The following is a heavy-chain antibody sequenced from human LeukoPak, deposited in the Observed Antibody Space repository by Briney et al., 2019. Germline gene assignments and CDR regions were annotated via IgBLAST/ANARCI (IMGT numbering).Heavy chain of an antibody. Sequence: GGSLRLSCAASGFTFSSYGMHWVRQAPGKGLEWVAFIRYDGSNKYYADSVKGRFTFSRDNSKNTLYLQMNSLRAEDTAVYYCAPDREWELLSGDYWGQGTLVTVSS. V-gene: IGHV3-30*02. CDR3: APDREWELLSGDY. CDR2: IRYDGSNK. J-gene: IGHJ4*02. D-gene: IGHD1-26*01. CDR1: GFTFSSYG.